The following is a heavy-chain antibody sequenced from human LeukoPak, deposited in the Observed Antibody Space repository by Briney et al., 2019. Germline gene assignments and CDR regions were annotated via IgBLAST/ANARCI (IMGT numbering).Heavy chain of an antibody. V-gene: IGHV5-51*01. CDR1: GYSFTNYW. Sequence: GESLKISCKGSGYSFTNYWIAWVRQMPGKGLEWMGIIYPGDSDTTYSPSFQGQVTTSADKSMSTAYLQWSSLKASDIAMYYCARRGGAYPFDYWGQGTLVTVSS. J-gene: IGHJ4*02. D-gene: IGHD3-16*01. CDR2: IYPGDSDT. CDR3: ARRGGAYPFDY.